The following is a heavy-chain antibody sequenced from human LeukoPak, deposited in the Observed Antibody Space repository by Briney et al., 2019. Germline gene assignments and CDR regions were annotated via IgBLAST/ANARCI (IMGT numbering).Heavy chain of an antibody. CDR1: GGSISSYY. CDR3: ARGHYYDSSGSTGFWFDP. V-gene: IGHV4-59*12. CDR2: IYYSGGA. J-gene: IGHJ5*02. Sequence: SETLSLTCTVPGGSISSYYWSWIRQPPGKGLEWIGYIYYSGGANYNPSLKSRVTISLDTSKNQLSLKLSSVTAADTAVYYCARGHYYDSSGSTGFWFDPWGQGTLVTVSS. D-gene: IGHD3-22*01.